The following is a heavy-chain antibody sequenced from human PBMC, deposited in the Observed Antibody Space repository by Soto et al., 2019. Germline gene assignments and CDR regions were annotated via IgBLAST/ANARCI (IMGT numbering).Heavy chain of an antibody. D-gene: IGHD3-22*01. CDR2: IKSKALGRTT. J-gene: IGHJ4*01. CDR3: TTDSYSTMIEVRFDY. Sequence: EVQLVESGGGLVKPGGSLTLSCAASGFAFSNAWINWVRQAPGKGLEWVGRIKSKALGRTTDFAAPVRGRFAITIDDSRNMVYMQMNSLNTEDTAVYYCTTDSYSTMIEVRFDYWGHGTLVTVSS. CDR1: GFAFSNAW. V-gene: IGHV3-15*07.